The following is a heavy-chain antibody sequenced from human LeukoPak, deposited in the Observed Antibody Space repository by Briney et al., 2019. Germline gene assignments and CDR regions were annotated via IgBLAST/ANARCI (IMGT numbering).Heavy chain of an antibody. V-gene: IGHV1-2*02. D-gene: IGHD3-16*01. CDR2: INPNSGGT. CDR3: ARDSYLESVITNLGGGY. J-gene: IGHJ4*02. Sequence: SVNVSCKASGYTFTGYYMHWVRQAPGQGLEWMGWINPNSGGTSYAQKFQGRVTMTRDTSITTAYMELSRLRSDDTAVYYCARDSYLESVITNLGGGYGGQATVATVSS. CDR1: GYTFTGYY.